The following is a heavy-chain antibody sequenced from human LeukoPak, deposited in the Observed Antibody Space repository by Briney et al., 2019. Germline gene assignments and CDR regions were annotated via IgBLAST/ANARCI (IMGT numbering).Heavy chain of an antibody. V-gene: IGHV3-7*01. J-gene: IGHJ6*02. CDR1: GFTFSSYW. CDR2: IKQDGSEK. Sequence: GGSLRLSCAASGFTFSSYWMSLVRQAPGKGLEWVANIKQDGSEKYYVDSVKGRFTISRDNAKNSLYLQMNSLRAEDTAVYYCARGSDIVVVPAALAYYYYGMDVWGQGTTVTVSS. D-gene: IGHD2-2*01. CDR3: ARGSDIVVVPAALAYYYYGMDV.